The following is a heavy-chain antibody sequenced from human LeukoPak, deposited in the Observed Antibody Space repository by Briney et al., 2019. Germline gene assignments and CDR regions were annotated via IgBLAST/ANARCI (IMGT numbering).Heavy chain of an antibody. CDR2: VYYSGST. CDR1: GGSVRGYY. J-gene: IGHJ4*02. V-gene: IGHV4-59*02. Sequence: PSETLSLTCVVCGGSVRGYYWGWIRQPPGRGLEWMGCVYYSGSTNYNPSFKSRITISVDTSRNQFSLQLSSVTAADTAVYYCARIHRYCSGGACYVLDNWGQGTLVAVSS. D-gene: IGHD2-15*01. CDR3: ARIHRYCSGGACYVLDN.